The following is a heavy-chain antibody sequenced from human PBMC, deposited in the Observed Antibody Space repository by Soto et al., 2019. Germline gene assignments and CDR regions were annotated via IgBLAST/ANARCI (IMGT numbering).Heavy chain of an antibody. CDR3: TSGWSSKDY. J-gene: IGHJ4*02. V-gene: IGHV3-15*01. CDR2: INSKADGVTT. CDR1: GFIFSNSW. D-gene: IGHD3-3*01. Sequence: EVQLVESGGGLVKPGGSLRLSCAACGFIFSNSWMSWGRKAPGKGLEWVGRINSKADGVTTNYAAPVQGRFNNSRDSSKNTLYLQMNGLKAEDTAVYYGTSGWSSKDYWGQGTLVTASS.